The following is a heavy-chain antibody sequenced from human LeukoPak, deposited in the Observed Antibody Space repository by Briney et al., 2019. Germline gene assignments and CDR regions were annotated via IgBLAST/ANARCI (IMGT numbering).Heavy chain of an antibody. V-gene: IGHV4-34*01. D-gene: IGHD6-6*01. Sequence: SETVSLTFADYGGSYGGYYWSWIRQPPGKGLEWIGEINHSGSTNYNPSLKSRVTISVDTSKNQFSLKLSSVTAADTAVYYCAHSIAARWFDPWGQGTLVTVSS. J-gene: IGHJ5*02. CDR3: AHSIAARWFDP. CDR1: GGSYGGYY. CDR2: INHSGST.